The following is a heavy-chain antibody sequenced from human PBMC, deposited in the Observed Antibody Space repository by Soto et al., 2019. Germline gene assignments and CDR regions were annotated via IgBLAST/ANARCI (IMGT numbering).Heavy chain of an antibody. CDR3: AHKGGRGAGMDV. J-gene: IGHJ6*02. V-gene: IGHV2-5*02. D-gene: IGHD2-15*01. CDR2: IYWDDDK. CDR1: GFSVSTSGVG. Sequence: QITLKESGPTLVKPTQTLTLTCTFSGFSVSTSGVGVAWIRQPPGKALEWLALIYWDDDKRYSPFLQSRVTIXKXXTKNQVVLTMTKTDPVDTATYYCAHKGGRGAGMDVWGQGTTVTVSS.